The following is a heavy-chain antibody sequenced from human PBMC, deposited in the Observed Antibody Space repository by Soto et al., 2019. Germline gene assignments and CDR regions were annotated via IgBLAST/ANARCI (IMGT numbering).Heavy chain of an antibody. CDR1: GFTFSSYS. CDR2: ISSSSSYI. Sequence: GGSLRLSCAASGFTFSSYSMNWVRQAPGKGLEWVSSISSSSSYIYYADSVKGRFTISRDNAKNSLYLQMNSLRAEDTAVYYCARSPRITIFGVVIITSAGGMDVWGQGTTVTVSS. V-gene: IGHV3-21*01. CDR3: ARSPRITIFGVVIITSAGGMDV. J-gene: IGHJ6*02. D-gene: IGHD3-3*01.